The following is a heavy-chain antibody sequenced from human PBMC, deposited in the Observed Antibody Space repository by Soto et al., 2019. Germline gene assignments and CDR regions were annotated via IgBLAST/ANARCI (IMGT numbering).Heavy chain of an antibody. CDR1: GFSFGDYY. CDR3: ARDHGNWFEP. J-gene: IGHJ5*02. CDR2: ISGSGRTI. V-gene: IGHV3-11*01. Sequence: QVQLVESGGGLVKPGSSLRLSCTASGFSFGDYYMSWIRQAPGKGLEWISYISGSGRTIDFADSVKGRFTISRDNANKSTYLHLNSLRAEDTAIYYCARDHGNWFEPWGQGTLVTVAS.